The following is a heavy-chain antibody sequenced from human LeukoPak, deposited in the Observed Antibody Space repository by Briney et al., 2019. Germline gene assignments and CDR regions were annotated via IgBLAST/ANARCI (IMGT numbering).Heavy chain of an antibody. D-gene: IGHD6-13*01. CDR1: GGSVSNYY. Sequence: SETLSLTCTVSGGSVSNYYWSWIRQPPGKGLEWIGYIYYSGSTNYNPSLKSRVTISVDTSKNQFSLKLSSVTAADTAVYYCARAGGSSWHQGYFDLWGRGTLVTVSS. CDR3: ARAGGSSWHQGYFDL. V-gene: IGHV4-59*02. CDR2: IYYSGST. J-gene: IGHJ2*01.